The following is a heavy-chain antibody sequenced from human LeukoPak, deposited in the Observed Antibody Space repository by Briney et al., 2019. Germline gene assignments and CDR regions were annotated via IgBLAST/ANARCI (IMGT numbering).Heavy chain of an antibody. J-gene: IGHJ6*02. V-gene: IGHV3-23*01. CDR2: ITNSGDST. D-gene: IGHD4-17*01. CDR3: ARDFTVTTQTGSV. Sequence: GGSLRLSCAASGFTFSNYAMSWVRQAPGMGLEWVSAITNSGDSTYYADSVKGRFTISRDNAKNSLYLQMNSPRAEDTAVYYCARDFTVTTQTGSVWGQGTTVTVSS. CDR1: GFTFSNYA.